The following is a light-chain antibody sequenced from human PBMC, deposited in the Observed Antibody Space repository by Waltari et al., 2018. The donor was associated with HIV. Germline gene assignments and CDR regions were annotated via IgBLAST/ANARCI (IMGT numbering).Light chain of an antibody. J-gene: IGKJ2*01. CDR3: QQFGNSPRT. V-gene: IGKV3-20*01. CDR2: GAS. CDR1: QSVSSTY. Sequence: EIVLTQSPGTLSLSPGERATLSCRASQSVSSTYLAWYQQKSGQAPRLLISGASTRATGIPDRFSGSGSGTDFTLTISRLEPEDFALYYCQQFGNSPRTFGQGTKVEIK.